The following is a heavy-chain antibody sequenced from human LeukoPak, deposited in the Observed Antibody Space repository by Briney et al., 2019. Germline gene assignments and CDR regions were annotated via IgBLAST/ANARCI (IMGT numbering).Heavy chain of an antibody. Sequence: ASVKVSCKASGYTFTSYDIHWVRQATGQGLEWMGWMNPNSGNTGYAQKFQGRVTITRNTSISTAYMELSSLRSEDTAVYYCASRLAGLDAFDIWGQGTMVTVSS. CDR1: GYTFTSYD. CDR2: MNPNSGNT. V-gene: IGHV1-8*01. J-gene: IGHJ3*02. D-gene: IGHD6-19*01. CDR3: ASRLAGLDAFDI.